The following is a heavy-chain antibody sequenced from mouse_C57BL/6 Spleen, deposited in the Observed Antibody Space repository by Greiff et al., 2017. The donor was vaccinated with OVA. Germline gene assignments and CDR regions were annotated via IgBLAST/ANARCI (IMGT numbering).Heavy chain of an antibody. J-gene: IGHJ4*01. D-gene: IGHD1-1*01. V-gene: IGHV1-15*01. Sequence: QVQLQQSGAELVRPGASVTLSCKASGYTFTDYEMHWVKQTPVHGLEWIGAIDPETGGTAYNQKFKGKAILTADKSSSTAYMELRSLTSEDSAVYYCTRRDYYGSRGPSYYAMDYWGQGTSVTVSS. CDR3: TRRDYYGSRGPSYYAMDY. CDR1: GYTFTDYE. CDR2: IDPETGGT.